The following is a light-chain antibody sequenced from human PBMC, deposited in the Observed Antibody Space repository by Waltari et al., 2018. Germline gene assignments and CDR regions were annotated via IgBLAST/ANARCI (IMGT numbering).Light chain of an antibody. CDR2: VNSDGSY. CDR1: RGHSNHA. V-gene: IGLV4-69*01. J-gene: IGLJ2*01. Sequence: QLILTQSPSASASLGASVKLTCTLRRGHSNHAVAWLQRQPEKGPRYLMKVNSDGSYIKGDGIPDRFSGSSSGADRYLTISSLQSEDEADYYCETGGFGIWRFGGGTKLTVL. CDR3: ETGGFGIWR.